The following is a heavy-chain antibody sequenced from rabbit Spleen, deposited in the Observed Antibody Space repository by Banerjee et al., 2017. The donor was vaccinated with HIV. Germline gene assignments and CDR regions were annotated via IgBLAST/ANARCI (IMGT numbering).Heavy chain of an antibody. V-gene: IGHV1S45*01. J-gene: IGHJ4*01. CDR2: IDAGSGGTT. Sequence: QEQLEESGGDLVKPEGSLTLTCKASGLDFSSSYWICWVRQAPGKGLEWIACIDAGSGGTTYYASWANGRFTISKTSSTTVTLQMTSLTAADTATYFCARGANSGGGYAFNLWGPGTLVTVS. CDR3: ARGANSGGGYAFNL. D-gene: IGHD1-1*01. CDR1: GLDFSSSYW.